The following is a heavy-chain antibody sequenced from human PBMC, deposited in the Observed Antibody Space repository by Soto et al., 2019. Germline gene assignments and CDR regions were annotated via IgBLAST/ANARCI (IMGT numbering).Heavy chain of an antibody. CDR3: ARRGSYYYGMDV. V-gene: IGHV5-51*01. Sequence: PGQSMKISWKGSGYSITNFWGGWVRKMPGKGLEWMGIIYPGDSDTRYSPSFQGQVTISADKSISTAYLQWSSLKASDTAMYYCARRGSYYYGMDVWGQGTTVTVSS. J-gene: IGHJ6*02. CDR2: IYPGDSDT. CDR1: GYSITNFW.